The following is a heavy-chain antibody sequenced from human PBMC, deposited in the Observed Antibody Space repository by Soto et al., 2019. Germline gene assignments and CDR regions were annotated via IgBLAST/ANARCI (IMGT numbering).Heavy chain of an antibody. CDR2: IKAGNGNT. CDR1: PYTFTRYA. J-gene: IGHJ6*02. Sequence: SAKVPCEASPYTFTRYAMHSGIQGPRKRLEWLGWIKAGNGNTKYSQKFQGRVTITRDTSTSAAYMELRSLRSDDTAVYYCAFYFVNCGRDCSSLRQYSTYRIYVCVQGTPV. D-gene: IGHD2-21*02. V-gene: IGHV1-3*01. CDR3: AFYFVNCGRDCSSLRQYSTYRIYV.